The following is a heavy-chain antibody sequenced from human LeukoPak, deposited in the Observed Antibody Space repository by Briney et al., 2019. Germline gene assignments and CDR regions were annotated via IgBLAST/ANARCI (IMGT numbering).Heavy chain of an antibody. CDR2: IYWDDDK. CDR1: GFSLSTSGVG. D-gene: IGHD2-21*01. V-gene: IGHV2-5*02. J-gene: IGHJ4*02. CDR3: PHRPGSIRLGRYYFDY. Sequence: SGPTLVKPTQTLTLTSTFSGFSLSTSGVGVGWIRQPPGKALEWLALIYWDDDKRYSPSLKSRLTITKDTSKNRVVLTMTNMAPVRAYRYFFPHRPGSIRLGRYYFDYWGQGTLVTVSS.